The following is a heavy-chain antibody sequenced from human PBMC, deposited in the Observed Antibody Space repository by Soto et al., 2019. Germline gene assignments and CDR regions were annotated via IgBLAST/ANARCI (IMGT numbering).Heavy chain of an antibody. CDR2: ISYDGSNK. Sequence: GGSLRLSCAASGFTFSSYGMHWVRQAPGKGLEWVAVISYDGSNKYYADSVKGRFTISRDNSKNTLYLQMNSLRAEDTAVYYCAKGDYYDSSGSIDYWGQGTLVTVSS. CDR3: AKGDYYDSSGSIDY. CDR1: GFTFSSYG. D-gene: IGHD3-22*01. J-gene: IGHJ4*02. V-gene: IGHV3-30*18.